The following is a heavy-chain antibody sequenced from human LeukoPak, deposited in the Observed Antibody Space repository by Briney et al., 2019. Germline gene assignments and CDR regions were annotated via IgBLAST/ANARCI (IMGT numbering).Heavy chain of an antibody. D-gene: IGHD3-10*01. CDR1: GFSFCSYG. Sequence: PGGSLRLSCAASGFSFCSYGMSWVRHAPGKGLEWVSAIRGSGGNTYNADSVKGRFTISRDNSKNTLYLQMTSLRAEDTAVYYCAKYIFPYDCGSSWGQGTLVTVSS. J-gene: IGHJ4*02. CDR2: IRGSGGNT. CDR3: AKYIFPYDCGSS. V-gene: IGHV3-23*01.